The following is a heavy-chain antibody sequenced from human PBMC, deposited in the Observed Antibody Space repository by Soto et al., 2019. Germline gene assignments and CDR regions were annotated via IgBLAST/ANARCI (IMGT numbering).Heavy chain of an antibody. D-gene: IGHD1-26*01. V-gene: IGHV3-48*02. CDR1: GFTFSSYT. CDR3: AREYSGSYYLDY. CDR2: ISSTSSTI. J-gene: IGHJ4*02. Sequence: PGGSLRLSCAASGFTFSSYTMNWVRQAPGKGLEWVSYISSTSSTIYFADSVKGRFTISRDNARNSLYLQMNSLRDEDTAVYYCAREYSGSYYLDYWGQGTLVTVSS.